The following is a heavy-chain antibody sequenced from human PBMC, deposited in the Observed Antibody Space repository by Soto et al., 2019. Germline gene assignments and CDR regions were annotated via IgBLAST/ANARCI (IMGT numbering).Heavy chain of an antibody. CDR2: TYYRSKWYN. V-gene: IGHV6-1*01. CDR3: TYSSGWYYWFDP. Sequence: SQTLSLTCAISGDSVSSNSAAWNWIRPSPSRGLEWLGRTYYRSKWYNDYAVSVKSRITINPDTSKNQFSLQLNSVTPEDTAVYYCTYSSGWYYWFDPWGQGTLVTVSS. D-gene: IGHD6-19*01. CDR1: GDSVSSNSAA. J-gene: IGHJ5*02.